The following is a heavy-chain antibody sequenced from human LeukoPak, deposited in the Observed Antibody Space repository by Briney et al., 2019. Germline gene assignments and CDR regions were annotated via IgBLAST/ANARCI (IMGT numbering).Heavy chain of an antibody. CDR3: ARAVNWNYEGLYYFDY. D-gene: IGHD1-7*01. CDR1: GYTFTSYG. Sequence: ASVKVSCKASGYTFTSYGISWVRQAPGQGLEWMGWISAYNGNTNYAQKLQGRVTMTTDTSTSTAYMELRSLRSDDTAVYYCARAVNWNYEGLYYFDYWGQGTLVTVSS. V-gene: IGHV1-18*01. CDR2: ISAYNGNT. J-gene: IGHJ4*02.